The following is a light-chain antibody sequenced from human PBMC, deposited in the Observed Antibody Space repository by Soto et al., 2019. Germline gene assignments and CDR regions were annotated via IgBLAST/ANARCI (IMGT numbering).Light chain of an antibody. J-gene: IGKJ2*02. Sequence: DIQMTQSPSTLSASVRDRVTITCRASQPINSWLAWYQQKPGKAPRLLIYKASSLESGVPSRFSGSGSGTEFTLTISSLQPDDFATYYCQQYNSYPWTFGQGTKLEIK. CDR1: QPINSW. V-gene: IGKV1-5*03. CDR3: QQYNSYPWT. CDR2: KAS.